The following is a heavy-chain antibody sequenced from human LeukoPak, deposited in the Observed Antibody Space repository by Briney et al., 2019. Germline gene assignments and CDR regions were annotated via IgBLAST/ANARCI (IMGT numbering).Heavy chain of an antibody. V-gene: IGHV4-31*03. Sequence: SETLSLTCTVSGGSISSGGYYWSWIRQHPGKGLEWIGYIYYSGSTYYNPSLKCRVTISVDTSKNQFSLKLSSVTAADTAVYYCARYIAAAESLDYWGQGTLVTVSS. CDR3: ARYIAAAESLDY. J-gene: IGHJ4*02. D-gene: IGHD6-13*01. CDR2: IYYSGST. CDR1: GGSISSGGYY.